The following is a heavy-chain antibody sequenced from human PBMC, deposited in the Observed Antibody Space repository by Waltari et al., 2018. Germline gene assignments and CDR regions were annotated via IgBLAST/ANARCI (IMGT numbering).Heavy chain of an antibody. CDR1: GFPFSSYL. D-gene: IGHD1-7*01. V-gene: IGHV3-74*01. Sequence: EVQLVESGGGLVQPGESLRLSCAASGFPFSSYLLPWVRQAPGKGLAWVSRINTDGSSTSYADSVMGRSTISRDNAKNTLYLQMNSLTVDDTAVYYCAELSSSAFHIWGQGTMVTVSS. CDR3: AELSSSAFHI. CDR2: INTDGSST. J-gene: IGHJ3*02.